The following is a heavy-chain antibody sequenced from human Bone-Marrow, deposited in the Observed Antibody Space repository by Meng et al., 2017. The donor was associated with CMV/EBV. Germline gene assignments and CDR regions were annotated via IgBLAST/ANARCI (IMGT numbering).Heavy chain of an antibody. Sequence: ASVKVSCKASGYTFTSYYMHWVRQAPGQGLEWMGIINLSGGSTSYAQKFQGRVTMTRDTSTSTVYMELSSLRSEDTAVYYCARASAPIVVVPAAILVVGAFDIWGQGTMVTVSS. CDR2: INLSGGST. D-gene: IGHD2-2*02. V-gene: IGHV1-46*01. CDR3: ARASAPIVVVPAAILVVGAFDI. J-gene: IGHJ3*02. CDR1: GYTFTSYY.